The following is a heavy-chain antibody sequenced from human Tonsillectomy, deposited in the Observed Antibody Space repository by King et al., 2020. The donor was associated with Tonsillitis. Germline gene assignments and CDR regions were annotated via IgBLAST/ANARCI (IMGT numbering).Heavy chain of an antibody. V-gene: IGHV3-23*04. CDR1: GFTFSNYA. CDR2: ISCRDGST. CDR3: AKTSYSSSFGMEV. D-gene: IGHD6-6*01. J-gene: IGHJ6*02. Sequence: VQLVESGGGLVQPGGSLTLSCAASGFTFSNYAMSWVRQAPGKGLEWVSAISCRDGSTYYADSVKGRFTISRDNSKNTLYLQMDSLRAEDTAVYYCAKTSYSSSFGMEVWGQGTTVTVSS.